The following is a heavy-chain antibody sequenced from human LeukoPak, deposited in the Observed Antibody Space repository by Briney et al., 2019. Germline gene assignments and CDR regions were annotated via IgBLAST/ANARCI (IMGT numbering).Heavy chain of an antibody. J-gene: IGHJ4*02. CDR1: GGSISSGDYY. CDR2: IYYSGST. D-gene: IGHD3-3*01. CDR3: ARESHPIWSGYYYFDY. Sequence: SQTLSLTCTVSGGSISSGDYYWSWIRQPPGKGLEWIGYIYYSGSTYYNPSLKSRVTISVDTSKNQFSLKLSSVTAADTAVYYCARESHPIWSGYYYFDYWGQGTLVTVSS. V-gene: IGHV4-30-4*08.